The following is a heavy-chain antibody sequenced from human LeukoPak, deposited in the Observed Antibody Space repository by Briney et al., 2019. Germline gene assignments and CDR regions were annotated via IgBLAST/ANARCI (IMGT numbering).Heavy chain of an antibody. V-gene: IGHV4-39*01. CDR1: GGSISSSSYY. J-gene: IGHJ5*02. Sequence: SETLSLTCTVSGGSISSSSYYWGWIRQPPGKGLEWIGSIYYSGSTYYNPSLKSRVTISVDTSKNQFSLKLSSVTAADTAVYYCARHSRSTNWFDPWGQGILVTVSS. CDR3: ARHSRSTNWFDP. CDR2: IYYSGST.